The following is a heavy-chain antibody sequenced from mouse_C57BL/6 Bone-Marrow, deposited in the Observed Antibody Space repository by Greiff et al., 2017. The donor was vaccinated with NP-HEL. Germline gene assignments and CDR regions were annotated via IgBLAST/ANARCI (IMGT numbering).Heavy chain of an antibody. CDR1: GYSFTGYY. V-gene: IGHV1-42*01. D-gene: IGHD1-1*01. J-gene: IGHJ4*01. Sequence: EVKLMESGPELVKPGASVKISCKASGYSFTGYYMNWVQQSPEKSLEWLGVINPSTGGTTYNQQFKAKATLTVDKSSSTAYMQLKSLTSEDSAVYYCARRRVITTVAADYWGQGTSVTVSS. CDR3: ARRRVITTVAADY. CDR2: INPSTGGT.